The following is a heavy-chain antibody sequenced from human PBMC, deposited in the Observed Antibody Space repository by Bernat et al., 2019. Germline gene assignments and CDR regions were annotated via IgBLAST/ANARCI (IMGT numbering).Heavy chain of an antibody. CDR2: ISYDGSNK. V-gene: IGHV3-30*18. D-gene: IGHD6-19*01. Sequence: QVQLVESGGGVVQPGRSLRLSCAASGFTFSSYGMHWVRQAPGKGLEWVAVISYDGSNKYYVDSVKGRFTISRDNSKNTLYLQMNSLRAEDTAVYYCAKGGQWLALDYWGQGTLVTVSS. CDR1: GFTFSSYG. J-gene: IGHJ4*02. CDR3: AKGGQWLALDY.